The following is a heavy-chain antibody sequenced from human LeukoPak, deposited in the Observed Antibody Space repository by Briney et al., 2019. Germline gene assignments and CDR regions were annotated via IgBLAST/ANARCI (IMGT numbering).Heavy chain of an antibody. CDR1: GGSFSGYY. V-gene: IGHV4-34*01. Sequence: SETLSLTCAVYGGSFSGYYWSWIRQPPGKGLEWIGEINHSGSTNYNPSLKSRATISVDTSKNQFSLKLSSVTAADTAAYYCARSASKGVVITWAFDIWGQGTMVTVSS. CDR3: ARSASKGVVITWAFDI. D-gene: IGHD3-22*01. J-gene: IGHJ3*02. CDR2: INHSGST.